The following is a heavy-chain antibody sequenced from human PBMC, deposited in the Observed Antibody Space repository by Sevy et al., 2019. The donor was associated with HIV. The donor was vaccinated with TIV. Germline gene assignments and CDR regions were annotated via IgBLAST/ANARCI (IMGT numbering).Heavy chain of an antibody. D-gene: IGHD6-13*01. CDR3: ARRLVGGIAAAVHAFDV. CDR1: GYTFTSYG. J-gene: IGHJ3*01. Sequence: ASVKVSCKASGYTFTSYGISWVRQAPGQGLEWMGWISAYNGNTNYAQKLQGRVTMTTDTSTSTAYMELRSLRSDDTAVYYCARRLVGGIAAAVHAFDVWGQGTMVTVSS. CDR2: ISAYNGNT. V-gene: IGHV1-18*01.